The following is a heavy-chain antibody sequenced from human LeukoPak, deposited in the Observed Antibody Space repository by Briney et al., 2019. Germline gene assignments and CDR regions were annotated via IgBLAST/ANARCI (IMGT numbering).Heavy chain of an antibody. J-gene: IGHJ4*02. V-gene: IGHV4-31*03. CDR2: IHYSGST. Sequence: KASETLSLTCTVSGGSISSGGYYWSWIRQHPGKGLEWIGYIHYSGSTYYSPSLKSRVTISVDTSKNQFSLKLSSVTAADTVVYYCAGSRIGYSDSSGFFDSWGQGTLVTVSS. D-gene: IGHD3-22*01. CDR1: GGSISSGGYY. CDR3: AGSRIGYSDSSGFFDS.